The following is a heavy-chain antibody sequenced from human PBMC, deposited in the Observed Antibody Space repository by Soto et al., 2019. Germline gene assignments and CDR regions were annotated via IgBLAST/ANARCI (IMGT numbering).Heavy chain of an antibody. CDR3: ARGTRGYCSGWYDY. V-gene: IGHV4-34*01. D-gene: IGHD6-19*01. Sequence: SETLSRTCAVYGGSFSGYYWSWIRQPPGKGLEWIGEINHSGSTNYNPSLKSRVTISVDTSKNQFSLKLSSVTAADTAVYYCARGTRGYCSGWYDYRGQGTLVTLSS. CDR1: GGSFSGYY. J-gene: IGHJ4*02. CDR2: INHSGST.